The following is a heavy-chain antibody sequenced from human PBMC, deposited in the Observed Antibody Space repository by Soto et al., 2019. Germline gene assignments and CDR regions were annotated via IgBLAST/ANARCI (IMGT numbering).Heavy chain of an antibody. CDR2: ITSTSSYT. D-gene: IGHD2-2*01. CDR1: GFIFNKSP. Sequence: EGQLVDSGGGLVRPGGSLRLSCAASGFIFNKSPMNWVRRAPGKGLQWVSYITSTSSYTYYADSVKGRFTISRDNAKNSLYLQLSSLRAEDTAVYYCARQKCTSTSCNHGMDVWGQGTTVTVSS. CDR3: ARQKCTSTSCNHGMDV. V-gene: IGHV3-21*01. J-gene: IGHJ6*02.